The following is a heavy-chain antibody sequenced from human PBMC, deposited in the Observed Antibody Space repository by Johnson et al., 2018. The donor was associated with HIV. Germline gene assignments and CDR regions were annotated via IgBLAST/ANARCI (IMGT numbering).Heavy chain of an antibody. CDR2: ISYDGSNK. CDR1: GFTFNTYG. D-gene: IGHD3-16*01. CDR3: VRDAFDYRDASGRFGGAGFDI. J-gene: IGHJ3*02. Sequence: QVQLVESGGGVVQPGRSLRLSCAASGFTFNTYGMHWVRQAPGKGLEWVAVISYDGSNKYYADSVKGRFTIARDNDQNSLSLQMNSLRAEDTAVYYCVRDAFDYRDASGRFGGAGFDIWGQGTVITVSS. V-gene: IGHV3-30*03.